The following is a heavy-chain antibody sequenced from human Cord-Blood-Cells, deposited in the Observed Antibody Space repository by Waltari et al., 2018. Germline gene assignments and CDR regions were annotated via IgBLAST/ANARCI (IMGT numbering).Heavy chain of an antibody. V-gene: IGHV3-53*01. J-gene: IGHJ6*03. Sequence: EVQLVESGGGLIQPGGSLRLSCAASGLTASSTYMSWVRQAPGKGLEWVSVIYSGGSTYYADSVKGRFTISRDNSKNTLYLQMNSLRAEDTAVYYCARGAYYYYYMDVWGKGTTVTVSS. CDR1: GLTASSTY. CDR3: ARGAYYYYYMDV. CDR2: IYSGGST.